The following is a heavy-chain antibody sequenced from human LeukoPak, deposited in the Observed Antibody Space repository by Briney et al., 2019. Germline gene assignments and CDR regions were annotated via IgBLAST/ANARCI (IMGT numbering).Heavy chain of an antibody. J-gene: IGHJ3*02. CDR2: IFTGGSI. Sequence: PGGSLRLSCAASGFTVSGNYMSWVRQAPGKGPEWVSVIFTGGSIYYADSVKGRFTISRDNSKNTLYLQMNSLRAEDTAVYYGARKSIRGGPHTWAFDIWGQGTMVTVSS. D-gene: IGHD1-14*01. V-gene: IGHV3-53*01. CDR3: ARKSIRGGPHTWAFDI. CDR1: GFTVSGNY.